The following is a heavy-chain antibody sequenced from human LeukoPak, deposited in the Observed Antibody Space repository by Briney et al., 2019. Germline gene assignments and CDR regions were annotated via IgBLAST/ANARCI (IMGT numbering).Heavy chain of an antibody. J-gene: IGHJ4*02. Sequence: GGSLRLSCAASGFTFSSYAMSWVRQAPGKGLEWVSAVSGSGGSTYYADSVKCRFTISRDNSKNTLYLKMNSRRAEDTAVYYCGKVRAGGAGTRFDNWGQGTLVTVSS. D-gene: IGHD2-8*02. CDR3: GKVRAGGAGTRFDN. CDR2: VSGSGGST. CDR1: GFTFSSYA. V-gene: IGHV3-23*01.